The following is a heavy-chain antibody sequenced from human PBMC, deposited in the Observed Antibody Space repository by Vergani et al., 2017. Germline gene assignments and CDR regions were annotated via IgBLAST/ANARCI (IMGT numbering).Heavy chain of an antibody. CDR3: AGHGRVSGSSSSDYYYYMDV. Sequence: EVQLVQSGAEVKKPGESLRISCKGSGYSFTSYWISWVRQMPGKGLEWMGRIDPSDSYTNYSPSFQGHVTISADKSISTAYLQWSSLKASDTAMYYCAGHGRVSGSSSSDYYYYMDVWGKGTTVTVSS. CDR1: GYSFTSYW. D-gene: IGHD3-10*01. J-gene: IGHJ6*03. V-gene: IGHV5-10-1*03. CDR2: IDPSDSYT.